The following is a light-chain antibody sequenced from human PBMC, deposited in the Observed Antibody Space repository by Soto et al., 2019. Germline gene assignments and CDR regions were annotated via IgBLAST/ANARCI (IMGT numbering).Light chain of an antibody. J-gene: IGLJ1*01. V-gene: IGLV2-14*01. CDR1: SSAVGGYNY. Sequence: QSVLSQLASVSGSPEHWISISCPRTSSAVGGYNYVSWYQQHPGKAPKLMIYEVSNRPSGVSNRFSGSTSGNTAALTISGLQAEDEADYYCRSYTSSSTYVFGTGTKVTVL. CDR3: RSYTSSSTYV. CDR2: EVS.